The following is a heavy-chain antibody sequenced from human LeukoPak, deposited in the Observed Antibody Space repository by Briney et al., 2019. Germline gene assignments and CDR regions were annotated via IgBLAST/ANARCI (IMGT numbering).Heavy chain of an antibody. Sequence: GGSLRLSCAASGFTFSSYEMNWVRQAPGKGLEWVSYISSSGSTIYYADSVKGRFTISRDNAKNSLYLQMNSLRAEDTAVYYCASEMYSYGTPWYYFDYWGQGTLVTVSS. CDR3: ASEMYSYGTPWYYFDY. CDR2: ISSSGSTI. CDR1: GFTFSSYE. J-gene: IGHJ4*02. D-gene: IGHD5-18*01. V-gene: IGHV3-48*03.